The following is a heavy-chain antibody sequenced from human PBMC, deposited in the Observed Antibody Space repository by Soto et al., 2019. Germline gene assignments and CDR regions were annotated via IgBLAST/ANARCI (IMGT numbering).Heavy chain of an antibody. CDR3: ARGATTVTMNEIIDY. V-gene: IGHV1-3*01. CDR1: GYTFTSYA. CDR2: INAGNGNT. Sequence: ASVKVSCKASGYTFTSYAMHWVRQAPGQRLEWMGWINAGNGNTKYSQKFQGRVTITRDTSASTAYMELSSLRSEDTAVYYCARGATTVTMNEIIDYWAQGTLVTVSS. D-gene: IGHD4-17*01. J-gene: IGHJ4*02.